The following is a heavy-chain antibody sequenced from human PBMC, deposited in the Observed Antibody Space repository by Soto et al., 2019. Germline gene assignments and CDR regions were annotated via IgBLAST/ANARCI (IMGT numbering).Heavy chain of an antibody. CDR2: ISGSGGST. CDR3: AKVHYDYVWGSYCFDY. J-gene: IGHJ4*02. Sequence: GPLSISSAASGFSFSRYAMTWVRQAPGKGLEVVSAISGSGGSTYYADSVKGRFTISRDNSKNTLYLQMNSMRAEDTAVYYCAKVHYDYVWGSYCFDYWGQGTLGTVSS. CDR1: GFSFSRYA. D-gene: IGHD3-16*01. V-gene: IGHV3-23*01.